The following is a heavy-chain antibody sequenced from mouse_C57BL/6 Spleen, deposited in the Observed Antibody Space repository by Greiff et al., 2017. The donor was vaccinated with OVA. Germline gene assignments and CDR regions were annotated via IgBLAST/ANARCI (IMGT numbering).Heavy chain of an antibody. J-gene: IGHJ1*03. CDR2: INPDSSTI. Sequence: CKASGVAFSRSWMSWVRRAPGKGLEWIGEINPDSSTINYAPSLKDKFIISRDNAKNTLYLQMSKVRSEDTALYYCARSYDYDGYFDVWGTGTTVTVSS. CDR1: GVAFSRSW. CDR3: ARSYDYDGYFDV. D-gene: IGHD2-4*01. V-gene: IGHV4-1*01.